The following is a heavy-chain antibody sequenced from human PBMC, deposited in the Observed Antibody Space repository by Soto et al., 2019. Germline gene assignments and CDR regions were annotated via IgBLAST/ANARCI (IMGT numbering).Heavy chain of an antibody. J-gene: IGHJ5*02. CDR3: ARDQMVTFFGEGGPGRYWFDP. CDR2: INPNSGGT. V-gene: IGHV1-2*02. D-gene: IGHD5-18*01. CDR1: GYTFTGYY. Sequence: AAVKVSCKASGYTFTGYYMHWVRQAPGQGLEWMGWINPNSGGTNYAQKFQGRVTMTRDTSISTAYMELSRLRSDDTAVYYCARDQMVTFFGEGGPGRYWFDPWGQGTLVTVSS.